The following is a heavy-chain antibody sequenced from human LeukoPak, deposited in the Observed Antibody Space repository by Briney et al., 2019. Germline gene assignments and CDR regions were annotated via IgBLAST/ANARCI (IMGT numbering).Heavy chain of an antibody. Sequence: SVKISCKTSGGNSNFFAINWVRHAPRQGLEWMGVIKPMFGRGTNHNIAPGDYAQEFQGGLSMNADESSTTAYMELSSLRSGDTAVYFCAREIFDSTSGVSRGLDYWGQGTLVTVS. V-gene: IGHV1-69*01. D-gene: IGHD3-3*01. CDR1: GGNSNFFA. CDR2: IKPMFGRGTNHNIAPG. CDR3: AREIFDSTSGVSRGLDY. J-gene: IGHJ4*02.